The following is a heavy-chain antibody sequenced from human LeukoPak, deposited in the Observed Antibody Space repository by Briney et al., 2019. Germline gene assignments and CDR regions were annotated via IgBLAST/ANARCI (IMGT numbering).Heavy chain of an antibody. CDR3: AKDPRSSWSNWFDP. Sequence: PGGSLRLSCAASGFTFSSYGMSWVRQAPGKGLEWVSAISGSGGSTYYADSVKGRFTISRDNSKNTLYLQMNSLRAEDTAVYYCAKDPRSSWSNWFDPWGQGTLVTVSS. CDR2: ISGSGGST. V-gene: IGHV3-23*01. D-gene: IGHD6-13*01. J-gene: IGHJ5*02. CDR1: GFTFSSYG.